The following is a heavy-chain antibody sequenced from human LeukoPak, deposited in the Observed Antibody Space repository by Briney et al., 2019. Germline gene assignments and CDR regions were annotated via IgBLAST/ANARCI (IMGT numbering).Heavy chain of an antibody. J-gene: IGHJ4*02. Sequence: GGSLRLPCAASGFTFSSYDMHWVRQATGKGLEWVSAIGTAGDTYYPGSVKGRFTISRENAKNSLYLQMNSLRAGDTAVYYCARYSGSYGMDYWGQGTLVTVSS. V-gene: IGHV3-13*01. CDR2: IGTAGDT. CDR1: GFTFSSYD. CDR3: ARYSGSYGMDY. D-gene: IGHD1-26*01.